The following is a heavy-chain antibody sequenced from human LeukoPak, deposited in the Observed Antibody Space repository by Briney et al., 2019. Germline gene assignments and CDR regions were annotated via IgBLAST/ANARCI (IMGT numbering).Heavy chain of an antibody. V-gene: IGHV4-59*12. CDR3: ARWGRRMSYYYDSSGYYSFDY. CDR1: GGSINNYY. J-gene: IGHJ4*02. Sequence: SETLSLTCTVSGGSINNYYWSWVRQPPGKGLEWIGYIYYSGSTNYNPSLKSRVTISVDTSKNQFSLKLSSVTAADTAVYYCARWGRRMSYYYDSSGYYSFDYWGQGTLVTVSS. CDR2: IYYSGST. D-gene: IGHD3-22*01.